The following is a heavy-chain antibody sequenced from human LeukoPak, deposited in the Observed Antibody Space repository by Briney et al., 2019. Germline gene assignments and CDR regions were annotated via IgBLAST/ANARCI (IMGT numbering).Heavy chain of an antibody. CDR1: DGSISSYY. CDR3: ARSSDYYGGYFDY. Sequence: PSETLSLTCSVSDGSISSYYWSWIRQPPGKGLEWIGYIYYSGSTNHNPSLKSRVTISVDTSKNQFSLKLSSVTAANTAVYYCARSSDYYGGYFDYWGQGTLVTVSS. CDR2: IYYSGST. D-gene: IGHD3-22*01. J-gene: IGHJ4*02. V-gene: IGHV4-59*01.